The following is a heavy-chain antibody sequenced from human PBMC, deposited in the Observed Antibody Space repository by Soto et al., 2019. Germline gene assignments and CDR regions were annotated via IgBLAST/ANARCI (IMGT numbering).Heavy chain of an antibody. CDR3: ARSPSMVPFDY. Sequence: SVKVSCKASGGTFSSYTISWVRQAPGQGLEWMGRIIPILGIANYAQKFQGRVTITADKSTSTAYMELSSLRSEDTAVFYCARSPSMVPFDYWGQGTLVTVSS. CDR2: IIPILGIA. V-gene: IGHV1-69*02. J-gene: IGHJ4*02. D-gene: IGHD3-10*01. CDR1: GGTFSSYT.